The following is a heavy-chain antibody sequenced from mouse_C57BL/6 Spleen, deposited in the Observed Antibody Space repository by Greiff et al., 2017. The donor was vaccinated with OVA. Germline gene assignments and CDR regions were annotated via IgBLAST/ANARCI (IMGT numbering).Heavy chain of an antibody. CDR3: ARGGLYYDYDAGFAY. V-gene: IGHV1-53*01. D-gene: IGHD2-4*01. CDR1: GYTFTSYW. J-gene: IGHJ3*01. CDR2: INPSNGGT. Sequence: QVQLQQPGTELVKPGASVKLSCKASGYTFTSYWMHWVKQRPGRGLEWIGNINPSNGGTNYNEKFKSKATLTVDKSSSTAYMQLSSLTSEDSAVYYCARGGLYYDYDAGFAYWGQGTLVTVSA.